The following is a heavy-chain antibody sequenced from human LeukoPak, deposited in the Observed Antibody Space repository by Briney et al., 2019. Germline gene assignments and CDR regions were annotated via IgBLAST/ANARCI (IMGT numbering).Heavy chain of an antibody. CDR3: AGPSSSWYADAFDI. CDR2: INPNSGGT. Sequence: GASVKVSCKASGYTFTGYYMHRVRQAPGQGLEWMGWINPNSGGTNYAQKFQGRVTMTRDTSISTAYMELSRLRSDDTAVYYCAGPSSSWYADAFDIWGQGTMVTVSS. D-gene: IGHD6-13*01. CDR1: GYTFTGYY. J-gene: IGHJ3*02. V-gene: IGHV1-2*02.